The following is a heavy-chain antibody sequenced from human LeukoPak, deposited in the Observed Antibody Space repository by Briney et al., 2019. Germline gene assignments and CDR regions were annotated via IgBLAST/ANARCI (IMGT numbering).Heavy chain of an antibody. V-gene: IGHV3-30*04. D-gene: IGHD6-13*01. CDR1: GFTFSSYA. CDR2: ISYDGSNK. J-gene: IGHJ4*02. CDR3: ARGSKQQPFDY. Sequence: PGRSLRLSCAASGFTFSSYAMHWVRQAPGKGLEWVAVISYDGSNKYYADSVKGRFTISRDNAKNSLYLQMNSLRAEDTALYHCARGSKQQPFDYWGQGTLVTVS.